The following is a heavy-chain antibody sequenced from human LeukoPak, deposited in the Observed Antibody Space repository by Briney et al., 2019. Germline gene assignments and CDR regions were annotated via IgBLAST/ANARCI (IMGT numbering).Heavy chain of an antibody. V-gene: IGHV4-61*02. CDR3: ARGQLLWFGEFSRKHYGMDV. D-gene: IGHD3-10*01. CDR1: GGSISSGSYY. CDR2: IYTSGST. J-gene: IGHJ6*02. Sequence: SQTLSLTCTVSGGSISSGSYYRSWIRQPAGKGLEWIGSIYTSGSTNYNPSLKSRVTISLDTSKNQFSLKLSSVTAADTAVYYCARGQLLWFGEFSRKHYGMDVWGQGTTVTVSS.